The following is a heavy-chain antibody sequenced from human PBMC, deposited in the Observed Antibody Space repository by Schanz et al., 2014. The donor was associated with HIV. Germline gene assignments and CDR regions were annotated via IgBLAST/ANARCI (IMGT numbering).Heavy chain of an antibody. Sequence: QVQLVQSGAEVKKPGSSVKVSCKASGGTFSIYAISWVRQAPGQGLEWMGWINPNSGSTIYAQKFQGRVTMTRDTSINPAYMEMSGLRSDDTAIYYCARRSLHHLQWLYDDVFDIWGQGTLVTVSS. CDR1: GGTFSIYA. CDR3: ARRSLHHLQWLYDDVFDI. D-gene: IGHD3-3*01. V-gene: IGHV1-2*02. J-gene: IGHJ3*02. CDR2: INPNSGST.